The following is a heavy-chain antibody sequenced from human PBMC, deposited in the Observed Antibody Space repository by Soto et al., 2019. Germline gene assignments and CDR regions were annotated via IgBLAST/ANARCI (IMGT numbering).Heavy chain of an antibody. D-gene: IGHD3-10*01. V-gene: IGHV3-33*01. CDR1: GFTFSSYG. J-gene: IGHJ6*03. CDR3: ARSKRFEASEPGDYYYYMDV. Sequence: QVQLVESGGGVVQPGRSLRLSCAASGFTFSSYGMHWVRQAQGKGLEWVAVIWYDGSNKYYADSVKGRFTISRDNSNNTWYLQMNSLRAEDTAVYYCARSKRFEASEPGDYYYYMDVWGKGTTVTVSS. CDR2: IWYDGSNK.